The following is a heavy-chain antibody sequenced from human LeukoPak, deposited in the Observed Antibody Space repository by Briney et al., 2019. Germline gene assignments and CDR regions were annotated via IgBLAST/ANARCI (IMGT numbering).Heavy chain of an antibody. J-gene: IGHJ6*03. D-gene: IGHD2-2*01. CDR3: ARQRVEYQLPSRYMDV. CDR2: IYPGDSDT. V-gene: IGHV5-51*01. CDR1: GYSFTSYW. Sequence: GESLKISCKGSGYSFTSYWISWVRQMPGKGLEWIGIIYPGDSDTRYSPSFQGQVTISADKSISTAYLQWSSLKASDTAMYYCARQRVEYQLPSRYMDVWGKGTTVTVSS.